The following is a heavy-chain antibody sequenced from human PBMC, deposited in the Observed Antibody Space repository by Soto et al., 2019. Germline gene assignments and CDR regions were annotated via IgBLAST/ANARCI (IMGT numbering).Heavy chain of an antibody. CDR3: AHWGALRRDAFDI. D-gene: IGHD1-26*01. CDR1: GFSLTTSGVG. Sequence: KESGPTLVKPTQTLTLTCTFSGFSLTTSGVGVGWIRQPPGKALEWLAVIFWDDDKRYSPSLKSRLTVTKDISRNQVVLTMTDVDPVDTATYYCAHWGALRRDAFDIWGQGTMVTVSP. J-gene: IGHJ3*02. CDR2: IFWDDDK. V-gene: IGHV2-5*02.